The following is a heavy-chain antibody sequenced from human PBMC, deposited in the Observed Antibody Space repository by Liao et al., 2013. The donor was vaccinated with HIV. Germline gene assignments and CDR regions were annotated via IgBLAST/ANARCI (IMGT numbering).Heavy chain of an antibody. D-gene: IGHD6-13*01. CDR3: ARSGFGFIAATGPLRY. J-gene: IGHJ4*02. Sequence: QLQLQESGPGLVKPSETLSLTCTVSGGSISSSSFYWGWIRQPPGKGLEWIGSIYYSGSTYYNPSLKSRVTISVDTSKNQFSLKLSSVTAADTAVYYCARSGFGFIAATGPLRYWGQGALVTVSS. V-gene: IGHV4-39*07. CDR2: IYYSGST. CDR1: GGSISSSSFY.